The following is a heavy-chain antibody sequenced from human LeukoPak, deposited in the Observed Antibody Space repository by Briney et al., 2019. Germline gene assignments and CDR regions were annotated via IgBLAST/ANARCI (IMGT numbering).Heavy chain of an antibody. Sequence: SETLSLTCTVSGGSISSGSYYWSWIRQPAGKGLEWIGRIYTSGSTNYNPSLKSRATISVDTSKNQFSLKLSSVTAADTAVYYCARGGYYDYVWGSYPLGNWFDPWGQGTLVTVSS. CDR1: GGSISSGSYY. D-gene: IGHD3-16*01. CDR3: ARGGYYDYVWGSYPLGNWFDP. CDR2: IYTSGST. V-gene: IGHV4-61*02. J-gene: IGHJ5*02.